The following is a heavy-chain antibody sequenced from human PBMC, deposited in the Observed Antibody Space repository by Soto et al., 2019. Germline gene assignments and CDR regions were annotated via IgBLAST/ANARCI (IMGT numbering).Heavy chain of an antibody. CDR3: ARDRDIVVVVAATEGDFDY. Sequence: EVQLVESGGGLVQPGGSLRLSCAASGFTFSSYSMNWVRQAPGKGLEWVSYISSSSSTIYYADSVKGRFTISRDNAKNSLYLQMNSVRAEDTAVYYCARDRDIVVVVAATEGDFDYWGQGTLVTVSS. CDR1: GFTFSSYS. J-gene: IGHJ4*02. D-gene: IGHD2-15*01. CDR2: ISSSSSTI. V-gene: IGHV3-48*01.